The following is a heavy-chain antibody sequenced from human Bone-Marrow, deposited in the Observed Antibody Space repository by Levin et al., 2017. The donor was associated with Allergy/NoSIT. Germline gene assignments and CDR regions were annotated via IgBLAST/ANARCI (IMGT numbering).Heavy chain of an antibody. Sequence: HAGGSLRLSCVASGFTFSESGMHWVRQAPGKGPEWVAAISKDGKSAYHSDAVVGRMTISRDNSRNTLYLQMNSPRPEDTAIYYCAQDRRGFAYYFYYMDVWGNGTTVTVSS. D-gene: IGHD5-12*01. V-gene: IGHV3-30*18. J-gene: IGHJ6*03. CDR3: AQDRRGFAYYFYYMDV. CDR1: GFTFSESG. CDR2: ISKDGKSA.